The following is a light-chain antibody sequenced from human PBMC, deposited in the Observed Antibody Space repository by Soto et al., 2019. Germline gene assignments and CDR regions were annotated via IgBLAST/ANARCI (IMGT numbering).Light chain of an antibody. V-gene: IGKV3-15*01. Sequence: EIVMTQSPATLSVSPGERATLSCRASQSVSSNLAWYQQKPGQAPRLLIYGASTRATGIPARFSGSGSGTEFTLTISSLQSEDFATYYCQQYTGYSRTFGQGTKVDIK. CDR3: QQYTGYSRT. J-gene: IGKJ1*01. CDR2: GAS. CDR1: QSVSSN.